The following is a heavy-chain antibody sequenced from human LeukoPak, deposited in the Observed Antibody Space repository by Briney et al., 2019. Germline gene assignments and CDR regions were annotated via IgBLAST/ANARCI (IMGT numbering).Heavy chain of an antibody. CDR3: ARGGYYYDSSGYYDY. J-gene: IGHJ4*02. V-gene: IGHV3-23*01. CDR1: GFTFSSYG. CDR2: ISGSGGST. Sequence: GGSLGLSCAASGFTFSSYGMSWVRQAPGKGLEWVSAISGSGGSTYYADSVKGRFTISRDNSKNTLYLQMNSLRAEDTAVYYRARGGYYYDSSGYYDYWGQGTLVTVSS. D-gene: IGHD3-22*01.